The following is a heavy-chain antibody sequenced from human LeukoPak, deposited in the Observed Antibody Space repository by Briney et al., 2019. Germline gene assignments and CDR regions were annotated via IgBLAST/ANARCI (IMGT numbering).Heavy chain of an antibody. CDR1: GFTFRNYA. Sequence: PGGSLRLSCAGSGFTFRNYAMSWVRQAPGKGLEWVSVISSSGGSTYYADSVKGRFTISRDNSKNTLYLQMNSLRAEDTAVYYCAKVESSGYYYFDHWGQGTLVTVSS. CDR2: ISSSGGST. V-gene: IGHV3-23*01. D-gene: IGHD3-22*01. CDR3: AKVESSGYYYFDH. J-gene: IGHJ4*02.